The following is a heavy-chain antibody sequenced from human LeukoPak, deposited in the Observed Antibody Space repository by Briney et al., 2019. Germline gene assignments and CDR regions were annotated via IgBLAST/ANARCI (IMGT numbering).Heavy chain of an antibody. J-gene: IGHJ4*02. Sequence: SETLSLTCTVSGGSISSGGYYWSWIRQHPGKGLEWIGYIYYSGSTNYNPSLKGRVTISVDTSKNQFSLKLSSVTATDTAVYYCARDLDYGDYVVGYYWGQGTLVTVSS. CDR2: IYYSGST. CDR1: GGSISSGGYY. D-gene: IGHD4-17*01. V-gene: IGHV4-61*08. CDR3: ARDLDYGDYVVGYY.